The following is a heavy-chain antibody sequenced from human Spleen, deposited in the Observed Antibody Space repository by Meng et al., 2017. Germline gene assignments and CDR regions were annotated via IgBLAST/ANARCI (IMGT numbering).Heavy chain of an antibody. Sequence: QVQLQQGGAGLLKPSETLSLTCAVYGGSFSGYYWSWIRQPPGKGLEWIGEINHSGSTNYNPSLKSRVTISVDTSKNQFSLKLSSVTAADTAVYYCASWSRYFDWLLPDYWGQGTLVPSPQ. J-gene: IGHJ4*02. CDR1: GGSFSGYY. CDR3: ASWSRYFDWLLPDY. CDR2: INHSGST. D-gene: IGHD3-9*01. V-gene: IGHV4-34*01.